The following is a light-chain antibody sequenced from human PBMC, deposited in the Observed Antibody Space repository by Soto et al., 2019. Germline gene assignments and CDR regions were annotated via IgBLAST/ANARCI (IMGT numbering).Light chain of an antibody. CDR3: CSYTRSGTLI. CDR1: SSDVGAYNL. Sequence: QSALTQPASVSGSPGQSITISCTGTSSDVGAYNLVAWYQQHPGKAPKLMINDVSDRPSGVSYRFSGTKSGNTASLTVSGLQAEDEADYYCCSYTRSGTLIFGTGTKLTVL. V-gene: IGLV2-14*01. J-gene: IGLJ1*01. CDR2: DVS.